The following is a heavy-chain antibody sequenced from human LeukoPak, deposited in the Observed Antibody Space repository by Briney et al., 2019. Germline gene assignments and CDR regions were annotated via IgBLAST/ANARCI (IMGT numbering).Heavy chain of an antibody. CDR2: INHSGST. V-gene: IGHV4-39*07. CDR3: ARKQVYSRDGYNSWLWRGHVREHDAFDI. CDR1: GGSISSGGYY. D-gene: IGHD5-24*01. J-gene: IGHJ3*02. Sequence: SETLSLTCTVSGGSISSGGYYWSWIRQPPGKGLEWIGEINHSGSTNYNPSLKSRVTISVDTSKNQFSLKLSSVTAADTAVYYCARKQVYSRDGYNSWLWRGHVREHDAFDIWGQGTMVTVSS.